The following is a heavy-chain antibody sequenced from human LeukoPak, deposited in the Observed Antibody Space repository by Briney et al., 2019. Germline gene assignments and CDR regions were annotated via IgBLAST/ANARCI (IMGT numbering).Heavy chain of an antibody. CDR3: ARDVPNCSSTSCPIDY. V-gene: IGHV1-2*02. J-gene: IGHJ4*02. CDR1: GYTFTGYY. CDR2: INPNSGGT. D-gene: IGHD2-2*01. Sequence: ASVKVSCKASGYTFTGYYMHWVRQAPGQGLEWMGWINPNSGGTNYAQKFQGRVTMNRDTSISTAYMELSRLRSDDTAVYYCARDVPNCSSTSCPIDYWGQGTLVTVSS.